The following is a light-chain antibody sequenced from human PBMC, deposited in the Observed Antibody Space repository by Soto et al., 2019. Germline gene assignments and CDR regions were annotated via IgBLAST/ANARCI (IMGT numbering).Light chain of an antibody. CDR3: SSYTGSSTLYV. V-gene: IGLV2-14*01. J-gene: IGLJ1*01. CDR1: SSDVGTYNY. Sequence: QSALTQPASVSGSPGQSITISCTGTSSDVGTYNYVSWYQQHPGKAPKVMIYEVTYRPSGVSNRFSGSKSGNTASLTISGLQAEDEAESYCSSYTGSSTLYVFGTGTQLT. CDR2: EVT.